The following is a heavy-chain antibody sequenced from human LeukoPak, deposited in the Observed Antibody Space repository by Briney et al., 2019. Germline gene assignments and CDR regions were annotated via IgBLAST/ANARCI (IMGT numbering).Heavy chain of an antibody. Sequence: PGGSLRLSCAASGFTVSRHYMSWVRQAPAQGLEWVSVIYAGGNTYYADSVKGRFSISRDSSKNTLFLQMNSLRVEDTAVYYCARSYHDLLTGFYRGFDYWGQGILVTVSS. J-gene: IGHJ4*02. V-gene: IGHV3-53*01. CDR2: IYAGGNT. D-gene: IGHD3-9*01. CDR1: GFTVSRHY. CDR3: ARSYHDLLTGFYRGFDY.